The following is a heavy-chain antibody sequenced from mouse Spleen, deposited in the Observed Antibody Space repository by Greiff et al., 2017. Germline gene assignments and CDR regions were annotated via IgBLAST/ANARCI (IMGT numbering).Heavy chain of an antibody. D-gene: IGHD2-1*01. V-gene: IGHV2-3*01. Sequence: VQGVESGPGLVAPSQSLSITCTVSGFSLTSYGVSWVRQPPGKGLEWLGVIWGDGSTNYHSALISRLSISKDNSKSQVFLKLNSLQTDDTATYYCAKADYGNYPAWFAYWGQGTLVTVSA. CDR1: GFSLTSYG. CDR3: AKADYGNYPAWFAY. J-gene: IGHJ3*01. CDR2: IWGDGST.